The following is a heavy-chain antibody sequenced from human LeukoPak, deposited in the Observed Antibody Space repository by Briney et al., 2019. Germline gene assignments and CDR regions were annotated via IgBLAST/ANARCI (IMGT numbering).Heavy chain of an antibody. J-gene: IGHJ6*03. CDR2: INHSGST. Sequence: SSETLSLTCAVYGGSFSGYYWSWIRQPPGKGLEWIGEINHSGSTNYNPSLKSRVTISVDTSKNQFSLKLSSVTAADTAVYYCARGRIAVAGTSGYYYYYMDVWGKGTTVAISS. V-gene: IGHV4-34*01. CDR1: GGSFSGYY. CDR3: ARGRIAVAGTSGYYYYYMDV. D-gene: IGHD6-19*01.